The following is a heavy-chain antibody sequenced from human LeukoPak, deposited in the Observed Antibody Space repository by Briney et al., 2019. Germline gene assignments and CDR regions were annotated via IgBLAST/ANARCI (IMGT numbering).Heavy chain of an antibody. D-gene: IGHD6-13*01. Sequence: LEWXGSIYHSGSTYCNPSLKSRVTISVDTSKNQFSLKLSSVTAADTAVYYCARDIAAAGIVWFDPWGQGTLVTVSS. CDR2: IYHSGST. CDR3: ARDIAAAGIVWFDP. J-gene: IGHJ5*02. V-gene: IGHV4-38-2*02.